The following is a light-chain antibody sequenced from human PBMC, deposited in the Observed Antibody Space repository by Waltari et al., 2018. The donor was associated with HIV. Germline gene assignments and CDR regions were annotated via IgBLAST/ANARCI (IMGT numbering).Light chain of an antibody. CDR3: QTWGTGIRV. J-gene: IGLJ2*01. CDR2: INSDGSH. V-gene: IGLV4-69*01. Sequence: QLVLTQSPSASASLGASVKLTCTLSSGHSNYAIAWHQQQQPEKGPRYLMKINSDGSHSKGGGIPDRFSGASSGAERYLISSSLQSEDEADYYGQTWGTGIRVFGGGTKLTVL. CDR1: SGHSNYA.